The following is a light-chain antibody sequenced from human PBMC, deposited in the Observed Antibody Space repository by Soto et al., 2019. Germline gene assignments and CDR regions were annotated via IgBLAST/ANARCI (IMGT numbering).Light chain of an antibody. V-gene: IGKV4-1*01. CDR3: QQYFDTPT. CDR1: QSILSRSNNKSY. Sequence: DIVMTQSQDSLAVSLGERATIKCKSSQSILSRSNNKSYLAWYQQKPGQPPKLLISWASTRESGVPDRFSGSGSGTDFTLTISSLQAEDVAVYHCQQYFDTPTFGQGTKVEIK. CDR2: WAS. J-gene: IGKJ1*01.